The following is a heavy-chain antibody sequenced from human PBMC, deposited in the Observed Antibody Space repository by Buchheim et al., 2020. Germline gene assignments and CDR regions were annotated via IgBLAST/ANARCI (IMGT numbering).Heavy chain of an antibody. D-gene: IGHD3-3*01. CDR3: VRVGRFLEWLLVDY. CDR1: GGSISSYY. Sequence: QVQLQESGPGLVKPSETLSLTCTVSGGSISSYYWSWIRQPPGKGLEWIGYIYYSGSTNYNPSLKSRVTISVDTSKNQFSLKLSSVTAADTAVYYCVRVGRFLEWLLVDYWGQGTL. CDR2: IYYSGST. J-gene: IGHJ4*02. V-gene: IGHV4-59*01.